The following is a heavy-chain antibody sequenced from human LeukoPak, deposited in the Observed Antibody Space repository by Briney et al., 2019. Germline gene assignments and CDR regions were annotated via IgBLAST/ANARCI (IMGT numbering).Heavy chain of an antibody. CDR1: GYTFTSYY. Sequence: ASVKVSCKASGYTFTSYYMHWVRQAPGQGLEWMGIINPSGGSTSYAQKFQGRVAMTRDTSTSTVYMELSSLRSEDTAVYYCARDYYDSSGYYPAEYYFDYWGQGTLVTVSS. CDR3: ARDYYDSSGYYPAEYYFDY. V-gene: IGHV1-46*01. J-gene: IGHJ4*02. CDR2: INPSGGST. D-gene: IGHD3-22*01.